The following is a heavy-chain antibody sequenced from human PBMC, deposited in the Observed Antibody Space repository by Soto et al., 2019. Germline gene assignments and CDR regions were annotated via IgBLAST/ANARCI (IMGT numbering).Heavy chain of an antibody. Sequence: ASVKVSCKASGYTFTSYYMNWVRQAPGQGLEWMGIINPSGGSTSYAQKFQGRVTMTRDTSTSTVYMELSSLRSEDTAVYYCAGVSSGHYGHFAYWGQGTLVTVYS. CDR2: INPSGGST. J-gene: IGHJ4*02. V-gene: IGHV1-46*01. CDR3: AGVSSGHYGHFAY. CDR1: GYTFTSYY. D-gene: IGHD3-22*01.